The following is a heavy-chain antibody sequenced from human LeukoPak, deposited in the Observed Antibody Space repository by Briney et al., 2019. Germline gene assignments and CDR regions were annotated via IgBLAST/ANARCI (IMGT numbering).Heavy chain of an antibody. CDR1: GGSISSYY. D-gene: IGHD3-3*01. CDR3: ARQGEYYDFWSGYIGDWFDP. Sequence: SETLSLTCTVSGGSISSYYWGWIRQPPGKGLEWIGSIYYSGSTYYNPSLKSRVTISVDTSKNQFSLKLSSVTAADTAVYYCARQGEYYDFWSGYIGDWFDPWGQGTLVTVSS. V-gene: IGHV4-39*01. J-gene: IGHJ5*02. CDR2: IYYSGST.